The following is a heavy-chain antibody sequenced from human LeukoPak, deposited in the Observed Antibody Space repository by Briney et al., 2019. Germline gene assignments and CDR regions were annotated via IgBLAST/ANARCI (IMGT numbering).Heavy chain of an antibody. V-gene: IGHV3-48*04. CDR2: ISSSGSTI. D-gene: IGHD5-18*01. CDR3: ARDHRQLFDY. J-gene: IGHJ4*02. CDR1: GFTFSSYA. Sequence: GGSLRLSCAAPGFTFSSYAMSWVRQAPGKGLEWVSYISSSGSTIYYADSVKGRFTISRDNAKNSLYLQKNSLRAEDTAVYCCARDHRQLFDYWGQGTLVTVSS.